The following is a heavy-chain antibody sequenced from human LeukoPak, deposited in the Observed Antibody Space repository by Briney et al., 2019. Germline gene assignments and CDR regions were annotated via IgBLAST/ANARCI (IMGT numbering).Heavy chain of an antibody. CDR2: MNPNSGNT. V-gene: IGHV1-8*01. CDR1: GYTFTSYD. J-gene: IGHJ6*02. D-gene: IGHD3-3*01. Sequence: GASVKVSCKASGYTFTSYDINWVRQATGQGLEWMGWMNPNSGNTGYAQKFQGRVTMTRNTSISTAYMELSSLRSEDTAVYYCASALLRFSEWLSPRSYYYGMDVWGQGTTVTVSS. CDR3: ASALLRFSEWLSPRSYYYGMDV.